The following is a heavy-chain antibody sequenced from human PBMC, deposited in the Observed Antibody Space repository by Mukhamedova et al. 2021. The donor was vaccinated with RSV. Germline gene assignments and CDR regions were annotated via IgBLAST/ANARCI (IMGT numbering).Heavy chain of an antibody. Sequence: VRQAPGKGLEWVSSISGSGAGTYYVDSVQGRFRISRDNSNNTLYLQVDSLRAEDTAVYYSAQGLRDLDVWGQGTTVTVSS. CDR2: ISGSGAGT. V-gene: IGHV3-23*01. J-gene: IGHJ6*02. CDR3: AQGLRDLDV.